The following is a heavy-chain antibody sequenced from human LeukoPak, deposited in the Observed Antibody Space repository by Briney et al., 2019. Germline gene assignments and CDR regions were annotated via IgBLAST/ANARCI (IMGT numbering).Heavy chain of an antibody. CDR2: ISSSSSYI. CDR3: ARSSYSSSSSV. CDR1: GFTFSSYS. D-gene: IGHD6-6*01. V-gene: IGHV3-21*04. J-gene: IGHJ3*01. Sequence: PGGSPGLSCAASGFTFSSYSMKWVRPAPGEGLEWVSSISSSSSYIYYADSVKGRFTISRDNAKNSLYLQMNSLRAEDTAVYYCARSSYSSSSSVWGQGTMVTVSS.